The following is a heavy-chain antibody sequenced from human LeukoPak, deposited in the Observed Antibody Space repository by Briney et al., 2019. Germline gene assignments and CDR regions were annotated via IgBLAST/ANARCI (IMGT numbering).Heavy chain of an antibody. CDR3: AKIGYSSGWFEVDS. V-gene: IGHV4-4*07. J-gene: IGHJ4*02. D-gene: IGHD6-19*01. CDR1: GGSISNYY. CDR2: IYTGGST. Sequence: SETLSLTCTVSGGSISNYYWTWIRQPAGKGLEWIGRIYTGGSTNYNPSLKSRVTISLDKSKNQFSLRLSSVTAADTAVYFCAKIGYSSGWFEVDSWGQGTLVTVSS.